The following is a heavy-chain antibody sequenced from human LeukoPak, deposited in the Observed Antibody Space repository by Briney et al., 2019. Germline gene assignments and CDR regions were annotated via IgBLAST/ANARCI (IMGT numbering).Heavy chain of an antibody. D-gene: IGHD2-15*01. CDR2: ISSSDSPI. CDR3: ARGDCSGGSCHFDY. J-gene: IGHJ4*02. V-gene: IGHV3-11*04. CDR1: GFTFSDYY. Sequence: PGGSLRLSCAASGFTFSDYYMSWIRQAPGKGLEWISYISSSDSPIYYADSVKGRFTISRDNAKNSLYLQMNSLRAEDTAVYYCARGDCSGGSCHFDYWGQGTLVTVSS.